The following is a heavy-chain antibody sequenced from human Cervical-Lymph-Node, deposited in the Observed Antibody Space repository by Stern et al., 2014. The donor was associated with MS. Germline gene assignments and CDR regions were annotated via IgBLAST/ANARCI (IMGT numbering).Heavy chain of an antibody. CDR1: GVTFSSLS. V-gene: IGHV1-69*01. CDR3: ARDQAGIAAH. J-gene: IGHJ4*02. Sequence: QVQLMQSGAELKKPGSSVKVSCKASGVTFSSLSVSWVRRAPGHGLQWLGGITPMFGTPHYVQMFQDRLNIFADESTQTVYMTLSGLKSEDTAVYYCARDQAGIAAHWGQGTLITVSS. D-gene: IGHD6-13*01. CDR2: ITPMFGTP.